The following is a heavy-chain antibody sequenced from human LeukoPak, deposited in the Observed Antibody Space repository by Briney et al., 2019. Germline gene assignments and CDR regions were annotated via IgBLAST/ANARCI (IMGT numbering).Heavy chain of an antibody. Sequence: GGSLRLSCAASGFTFSDYYMSWIRQAPGKGLEWVSYISSSSSYTNYADSVKGRFTISRDNAKSSLYLQMNSLRAEDTAVYYCARVPSSISSTAIIFYYFDYWGQGTLVTVSS. CDR1: GFTFSDYY. V-gene: IGHV3-11*06. CDR2: ISSSSSYT. CDR3: ARVPSSISSTAIIFYYFDY. D-gene: IGHD2-21*02. J-gene: IGHJ4*02.